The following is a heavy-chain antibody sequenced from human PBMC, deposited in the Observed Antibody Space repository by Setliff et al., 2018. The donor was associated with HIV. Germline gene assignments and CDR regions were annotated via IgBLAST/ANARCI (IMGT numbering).Heavy chain of an antibody. Sequence: PGGSLRLSCAASGFTFNNAWMSWGRQAPGKGLEWIGRIKSKTDGGTTDYAAPVKGRFTISRDDSKNTVSLQMTNLGTGDTAMYYCAKGGYGGAYYVAGYGGQGTLVTVSS. D-gene: IGHD5-18*01. CDR3: AKGGYGGAYYVAGY. V-gene: IGHV3-15*01. CDR1: GFTFNNAW. CDR2: IKSKTDGGTT. J-gene: IGHJ4*02.